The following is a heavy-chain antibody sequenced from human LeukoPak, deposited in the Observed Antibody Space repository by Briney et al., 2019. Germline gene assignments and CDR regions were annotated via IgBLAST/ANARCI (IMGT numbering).Heavy chain of an antibody. Sequence: PGGSLRLSCAASGFTFSSYAMSWVRQAPGKGLEWVSAISGSGGSTYYADSVKGRLTISRDNSKNTLYLQMNSLKTEDTAVYYCTTGGIDYGDFYYFDYWGQGTLVTVSS. CDR1: GFTFSSYA. V-gene: IGHV3-23*01. D-gene: IGHD4-17*01. J-gene: IGHJ4*02. CDR3: TTGGIDYGDFYYFDY. CDR2: ISGSGGST.